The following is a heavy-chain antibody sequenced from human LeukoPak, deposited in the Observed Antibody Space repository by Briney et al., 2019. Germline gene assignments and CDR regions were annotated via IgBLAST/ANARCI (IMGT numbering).Heavy chain of an antibody. J-gene: IGHJ4*02. V-gene: IGHV1-18*01. CDR1: GYTFTSYG. Sequence: GASVKVSCKASGYTFTSYGISWVRQAPGQGLEWMGWISTYNGNTNYAQKFQGRVTMTTDTSTSTAYVELRSLRSDDTAVYYCARAPESFDYWAREPWSPSPQ. CDR3: ARAPESFDY. CDR2: ISTYNGNT.